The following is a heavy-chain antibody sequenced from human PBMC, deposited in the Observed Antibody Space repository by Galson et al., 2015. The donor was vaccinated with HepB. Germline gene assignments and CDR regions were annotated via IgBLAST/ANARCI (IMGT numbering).Heavy chain of an antibody. D-gene: IGHD6-19*01. Sequence: SLRLSCAASGFTFAKFPMHWVRQAPGRGLEWLTFISFDGRDAYYADSVKGRFTISRDNAKNSLYLQMNSLRAEDTAIYYCARGGWPFFFSYVMDVWGQGTTVTVSS. CDR1: GFTFAKFP. J-gene: IGHJ6*02. V-gene: IGHV3-30*04. CDR2: ISFDGRDA. CDR3: ARGGWPFFFSYVMDV.